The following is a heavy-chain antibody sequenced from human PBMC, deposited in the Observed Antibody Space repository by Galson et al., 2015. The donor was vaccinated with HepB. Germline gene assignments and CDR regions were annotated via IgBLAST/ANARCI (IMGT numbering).Heavy chain of an antibody. CDR3: AKNNGNYYGPFDP. J-gene: IGHJ5*02. D-gene: IGHD1-26*01. CDR2: IYNNGDI. Sequence: ETLSLTCTVSGGSIRGYYWTWIRQPAGKGMEWIGRIYNNGDIKYNPSLKSRVTMAVDKSTNQISLKLRSVTAADTAVYYCAKNNGNYYGPFDPWGQGTLVTVSS. V-gene: IGHV4-4*07. CDR1: GGSIRGYY.